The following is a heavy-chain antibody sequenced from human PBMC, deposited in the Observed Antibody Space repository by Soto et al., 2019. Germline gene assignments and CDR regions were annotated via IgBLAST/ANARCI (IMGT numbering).Heavy chain of an antibody. Sequence: KTSETLSLTCTVSGGSVTSGDYFWTWIRQPPGKGLEWIGHIYYIGSTNYSPSLESRVTISLDTSNNHFSLRLNSVTTADTAVYFCARVPVDTSMIYWLDPWGQGTLVTVSS. J-gene: IGHJ5*02. D-gene: IGHD5-18*01. V-gene: IGHV4-61*08. CDR1: GGSVTSGDYF. CDR2: IYYIGST. CDR3: ARVPVDTSMIYWLDP.